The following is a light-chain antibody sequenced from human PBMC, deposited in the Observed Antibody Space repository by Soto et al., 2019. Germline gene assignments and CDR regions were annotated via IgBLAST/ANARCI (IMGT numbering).Light chain of an antibody. V-gene: IGLV1-40*01. Sequence: QAVVTQPPSVSGAPGQRVTIYCTGSSSNIGAHHVHWYQQVPGAAPKLLIYTNNDRPSGVPGRFSGSKSGTSASLAITGLQAEDEGNYYCQSYDSSVSGLVVFGGGTKLTVL. CDR3: QSYDSSVSGLVV. CDR1: SSNIGAHH. CDR2: TNN. J-gene: IGLJ2*01.